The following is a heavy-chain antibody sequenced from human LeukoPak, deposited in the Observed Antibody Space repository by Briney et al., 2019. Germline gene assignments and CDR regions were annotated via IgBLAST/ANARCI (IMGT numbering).Heavy chain of an antibody. D-gene: IGHD2-21*02. CDR1: GGSMSNYY. CDR3: ARGGLVVVTGGGGFDM. V-gene: IGHV4-59*08. J-gene: IGHJ3*02. Sequence: SETLSLTCYVSGGSMSNYYWTWIRQSPGKGLEWIGYIHDSGDIGYSPSLKSRLTISIGTSRTHFSLNLTSVTAADTALYYCARGGLVVVTGGGGFDMWGRGTMVTVSS. CDR2: IHDSGDI.